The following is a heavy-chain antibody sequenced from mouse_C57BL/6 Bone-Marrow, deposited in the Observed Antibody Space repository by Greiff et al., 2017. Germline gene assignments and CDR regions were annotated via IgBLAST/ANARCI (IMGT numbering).Heavy chain of an antibody. Sequence: GYTFTSYWMHWVKQRPGQGLEWIGMIHPNSGSTYYNEKFKSKATLTVDKSSSTAYIQLSSLTSEDSAVYYCARNCDGSSYFYWYFDVWGTGTTVTVSS. D-gene: IGHD1-1*01. V-gene: IGHV1-64*01. CDR1: GYTFTSYW. CDR2: IHPNSGST. CDR3: ARNCDGSSYFYWYFDV. J-gene: IGHJ1*03.